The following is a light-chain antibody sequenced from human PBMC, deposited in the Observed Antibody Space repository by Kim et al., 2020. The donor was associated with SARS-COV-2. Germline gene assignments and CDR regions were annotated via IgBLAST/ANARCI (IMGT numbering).Light chain of an antibody. Sequence: GQSITIPCTGTGSDIGSYKYVSWYQQHPGKAPKLIIFDVSDRPSGVSNRFSGSKSGNTASLTISGLQAEDEDDYYCTSYTSTNTLVSGGGTQLTVL. CDR3: TSYTSTNTLV. CDR2: DVS. J-gene: IGLJ3*02. CDR1: GSDIGSYKY. V-gene: IGLV2-14*03.